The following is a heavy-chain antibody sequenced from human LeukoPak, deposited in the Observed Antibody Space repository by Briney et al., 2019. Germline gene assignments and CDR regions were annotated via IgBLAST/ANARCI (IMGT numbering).Heavy chain of an antibody. CDR3: ASDGYSGHDFSGNAFDI. CDR2: INAGYGST. V-gene: IGHV1-3*01. Sequence: ASGKGSCKASGYTFTAYSMHWVRQAPGQRLEWMGWINAGYGSTTYSQKFQGRITLTRDTSASTVYMELSSLRSEGTAVYYCASDGYSGHDFSGNAFDIWGQGTMVTVSS. CDR1: GYTFTAYS. J-gene: IGHJ3*02. D-gene: IGHD5-12*01.